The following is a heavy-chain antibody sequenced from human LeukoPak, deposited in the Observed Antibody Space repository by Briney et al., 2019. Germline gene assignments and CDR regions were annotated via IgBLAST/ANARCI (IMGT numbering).Heavy chain of an antibody. CDR2: IKSKTDGGTT. CDR1: GFTFTNAW. V-gene: IGHV3-15*01. D-gene: IGHD3-9*01. CDR3: TTGAYDILTGYYHWYFDL. J-gene: IGHJ2*01. Sequence: NPGGSLRLSCAASGFTFTNAWMSWVRQAPGRRLEWVGRIKSKTDGGTTDYAAPVKGRFTISRDDSKNTLYLQMNSLKTEDTAVYYCTTGAYDILTGYYHWYFDLWGRGTLVTVSS.